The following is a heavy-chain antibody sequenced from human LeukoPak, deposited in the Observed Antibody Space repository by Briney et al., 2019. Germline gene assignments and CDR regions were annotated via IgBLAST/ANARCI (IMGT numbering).Heavy chain of an antibody. CDR3: TRAWAPDY. D-gene: IGHD7-27*01. CDR2: IRSKGYGGTT. Sequence: GGSLRLSCTASGFTFGDYALSWVRQAPGKGREWVGFIRSKGYGGTTEYAASVKGRFTISRDDSKNIAYLQMNSLETEDTAVYYCTRAWAPDYWDQGTLVTVSS. J-gene: IGHJ4*02. V-gene: IGHV3-49*04. CDR1: GFTFGDYA.